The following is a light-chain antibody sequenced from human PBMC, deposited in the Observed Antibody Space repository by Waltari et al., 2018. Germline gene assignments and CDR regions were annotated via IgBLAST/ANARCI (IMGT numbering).Light chain of an antibody. Sequence: QSALTQPASVSGSHGQSNTISCTVTSSDVGGYNYFSWYQQHPGKAPKLMIYDVSKRPSGVSNRFSGSKSGNTASLTISGLQAEDEADYYCCSYAGSSTFVVFGGGTKLTVL. CDR2: DVS. CDR1: SSDVGGYNY. J-gene: IGLJ2*01. CDR3: CSYAGSSTFVV. V-gene: IGLV2-23*02.